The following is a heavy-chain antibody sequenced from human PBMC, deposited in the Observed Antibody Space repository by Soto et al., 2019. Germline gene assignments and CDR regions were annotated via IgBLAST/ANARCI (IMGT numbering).Heavy chain of an antibody. D-gene: IGHD4-17*01. CDR2: SHQSGRT. CDR1: GDSMSSSNW. J-gene: IGHJ4*02. Sequence: QVQLQESGPGLVKPSGTLSLTCTVSGDSMSSSNWWNWVRQIPGKGLQWIGESHQSGRTNYNPSLKSRDTISVDESKNRFSLDLNSVTAADTGVYFCARSEATVLDSWGQGTLVIVSS. V-gene: IGHV4-4*02. CDR3: ARSEATVLDS.